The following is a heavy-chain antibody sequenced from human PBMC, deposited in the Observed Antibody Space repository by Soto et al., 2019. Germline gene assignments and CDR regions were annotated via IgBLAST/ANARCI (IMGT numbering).Heavy chain of an antibody. J-gene: IGHJ6*02. CDR2: ISSYNGST. CDR3: ARDEFRDIGSGYYGDAYYYGMDV. CDR1: GYTFTRSG. Sequence: GASVKVSCKASGYTFTRSGISWVRQAPGQGPEWMGWISSYNGSTSYAQKFQGRVTMTRDTSTSTVYMELSSLRSEDTAVYYCARDEFRDIGSGYYGDAYYYGMDVWGQGTTVTVSS. V-gene: IGHV1-18*01. D-gene: IGHD3-22*01.